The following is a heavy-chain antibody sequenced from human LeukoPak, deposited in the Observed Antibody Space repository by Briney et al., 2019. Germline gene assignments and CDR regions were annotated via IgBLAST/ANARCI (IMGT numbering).Heavy chain of an antibody. D-gene: IGHD2-2*01. V-gene: IGHV3-11*04. Sequence: GGSLRLSCAASGFTYSDYYMSWIRQAPGKGLEWVSYISSSGSTIYYADSVKGRFTISRDNAKNSLYLQMNSLRAEDTAVYYCARHSGGPAAITHYYYYMDVWGKGTTVTVSS. J-gene: IGHJ6*03. CDR1: GFTYSDYY. CDR2: ISSSGSTI. CDR3: ARHSGGPAAITHYYYYMDV.